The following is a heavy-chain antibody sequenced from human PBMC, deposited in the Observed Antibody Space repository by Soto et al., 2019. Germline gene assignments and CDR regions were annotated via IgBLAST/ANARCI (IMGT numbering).Heavy chain of an antibody. D-gene: IGHD1-26*01. CDR3: ARSSGSYSDFDF. V-gene: IGHV1-2*02. J-gene: IGHJ4*02. CDR2: INPNDGGT. Sequence: QVQVVQSGAERTKPGASVKVSCTASGYTFTNYHIHXXXXXXXXXLEWLGWINPNDGGTKYAQKFQGRVTVTRDTSISTAFMELNSLRSDDTAVYYCARSSGSYSDFDFWGQGTLVTVSS. CDR1: GYTFTNYH.